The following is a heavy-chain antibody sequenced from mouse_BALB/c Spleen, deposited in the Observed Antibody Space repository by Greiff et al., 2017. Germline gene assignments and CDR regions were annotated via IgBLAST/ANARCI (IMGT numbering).Heavy chain of an antibody. D-gene: IGHD2-4*01. Sequence: VQLQQSGPGLVAPSQCLSISCTVSGFTLTGYGVNWVQQPPGKGLEWLGMLWGDGSTDYNSALKSRLSISKDNSKGQVFLNTDSLQTSDTARYYSARDRPVCDDDACSMDYWGQGTSVTVSS. J-gene: IGHJ4*01. CDR1: GFTLTGYG. V-gene: IGHV2-6-7*01. CDR3: ARDRPVCDDDACSMDY. CDR2: LWGDGST.